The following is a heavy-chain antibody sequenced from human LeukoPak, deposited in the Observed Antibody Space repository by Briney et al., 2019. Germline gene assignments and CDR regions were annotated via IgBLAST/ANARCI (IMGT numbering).Heavy chain of an antibody. D-gene: IGHD1-1*01. Sequence: SETLSLTCAVYGGSFSGYYWSWIRQPPGKGLEWIGEINHSGSTHYNLSLKSRVTISVDTSKNQFSLKLSSVTAADTSVYYCARRTTGTSRYFDYWGQGTLVTVSS. V-gene: IGHV4-34*01. CDR3: ARRTTGTSRYFDY. CDR2: INHSGST. J-gene: IGHJ4*02. CDR1: GGSFSGYY.